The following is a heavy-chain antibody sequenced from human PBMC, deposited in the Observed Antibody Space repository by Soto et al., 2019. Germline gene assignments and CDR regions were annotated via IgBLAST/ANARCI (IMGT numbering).Heavy chain of an antibody. Sequence: GGSLRVSCAASGFTFSSYGMHWVRQAPGKGLEWVAVISYDGSNKYYADSVKGRFTISRDNSKNTLYLQMNSLRAEDTAVYYCAKRHFGVVQPGTNYYGMDVWGQGTTVNVSS. D-gene: IGHD3-3*01. CDR1: GFTFSSYG. CDR3: AKRHFGVVQPGTNYYGMDV. V-gene: IGHV3-30*18. J-gene: IGHJ6*02. CDR2: ISYDGSNK.